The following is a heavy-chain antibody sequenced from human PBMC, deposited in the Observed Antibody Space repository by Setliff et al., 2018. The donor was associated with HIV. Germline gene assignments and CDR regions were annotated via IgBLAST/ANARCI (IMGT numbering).Heavy chain of an antibody. CDR3: ARDGYSSSWYVISGSFDY. CDR1: GGSISSSSYY. D-gene: IGHD6-13*01. CDR2: VYYSGST. J-gene: IGHJ4*02. V-gene: IGHV4-39*07. Sequence: PSETLSLTCIVSGGSISSSSYYWGWIRQPPGKGLEWIGTVYYSGSTYYNPSLKSRVTISVDTSENQFSLKLSSVTVADTAVYYCARDGYSSSWYVISGSFDYWGQGILVTVSS.